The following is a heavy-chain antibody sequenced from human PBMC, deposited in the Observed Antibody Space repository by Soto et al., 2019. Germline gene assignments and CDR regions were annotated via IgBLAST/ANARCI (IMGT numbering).Heavy chain of an antibody. J-gene: IGHJ6*02. CDR3: AREGGVVPAAIRGLAPYCYYYYGMDV. D-gene: IGHD2-2*01. V-gene: IGHV1-18*01. CDR2: ISAYNGNT. Sequence: ASVKVSCKASGYTFTSYGISWVRQAPGQGLEWMGWISAYNGNTNYAQKLQGRVTMTTDTSTSTAYMELRSLRSDDTAVYYCAREGGVVPAAIRGLAPYCYYYYGMDVWGQGTTVTVSS. CDR1: GYTFTSYG.